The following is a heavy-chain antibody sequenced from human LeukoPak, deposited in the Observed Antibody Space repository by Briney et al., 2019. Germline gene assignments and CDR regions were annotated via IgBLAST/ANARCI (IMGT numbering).Heavy chain of an antibody. Sequence: SETLSLTCAVYGGSFSGYYWSWIRQTPGKGLEWIGEINHSGSTNYNPSLKSRVTISVDTSKNQFSLKLSSVTAADTAVYYCARGRGNWGDAFDIWGQGTMVTVSS. CDR2: INHSGST. CDR1: GGSFSGYY. CDR3: ARGRGNWGDAFDI. V-gene: IGHV4-34*01. D-gene: IGHD7-27*01. J-gene: IGHJ3*02.